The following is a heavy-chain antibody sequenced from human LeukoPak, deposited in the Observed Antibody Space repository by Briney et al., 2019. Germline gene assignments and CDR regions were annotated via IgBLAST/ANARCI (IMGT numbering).Heavy chain of an antibody. J-gene: IGHJ5*02. CDR1: GGSFSGYY. V-gene: IGHV4-59*08. Sequence: SETLSLTCAVYGGSFSGYYWSWIRQPPGKGLEWIGYIYYSGSTNYNPSLKSRVTISVDTSKNQFSLKLSSVTAADTAVYYCARHGRPSHWFDPWGQGTLVTVSS. CDR3: ARHGRPSHWFDP. CDR2: IYYSGST.